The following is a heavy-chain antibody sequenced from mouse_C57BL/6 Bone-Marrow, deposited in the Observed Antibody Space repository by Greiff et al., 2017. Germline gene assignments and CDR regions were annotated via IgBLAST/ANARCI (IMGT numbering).Heavy chain of an antibody. Sequence: LEESGAELMKPGASVKLSCKATGYTFPGYWIEWVKQRPGHGLEWIGEILPGSGSTNYNEKFKGKATFTADTSSNTAYMQLSSLTTEDSAIYYCAREGYYGSSYDYFDYWGQGTTLTVSS. CDR3: AREGYYGSSYDYFDY. V-gene: IGHV1-9*01. J-gene: IGHJ2*01. CDR2: ILPGSGST. CDR1: GYTFPGYW. D-gene: IGHD1-1*01.